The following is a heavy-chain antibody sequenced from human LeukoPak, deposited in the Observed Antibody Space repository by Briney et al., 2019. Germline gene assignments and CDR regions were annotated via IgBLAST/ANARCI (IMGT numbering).Heavy chain of an antibody. J-gene: IGHJ6*03. CDR2: IVVGSGNT. D-gene: IGHD5-18*01. V-gene: IGHV1-58*01. Sequence: SVKVSCKASGFTFTSSAVQWARQARGQRLEWIGWIVVGSGNTNYAQKFQERVTITRDMSTSTAYMELSSLRSEDTAVYYCAAPRDTAMDYYMDVWGKGTTVTVSS. CDR3: AAPRDTAMDYYMDV. CDR1: GFTFTSSA.